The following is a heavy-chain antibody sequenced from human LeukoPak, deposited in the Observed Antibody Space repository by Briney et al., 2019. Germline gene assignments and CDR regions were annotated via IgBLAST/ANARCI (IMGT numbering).Heavy chain of an antibody. CDR3: ARDIVVVPAAIYNWFDP. J-gene: IGHJ5*02. CDR1: GGSSSGYY. D-gene: IGHD2-2*01. Sequence: SETLSLTCAVYGGSSSGYYWSWIRQPPGKGLGWIGEINHSGSTNYNPSLKSRVTISVDTSKNQFSLKLSSVTAADTAVYYCARDIVVVPAAIYNWFDPWGQGTLVTVSS. CDR2: INHSGST. V-gene: IGHV4-34*01.